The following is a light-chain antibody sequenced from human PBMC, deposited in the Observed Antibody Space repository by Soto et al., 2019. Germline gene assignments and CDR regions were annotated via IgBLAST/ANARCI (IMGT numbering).Light chain of an antibody. V-gene: IGKV3D-15*01. CDR2: GAS. J-gene: IGKJ1*01. CDR3: QQYKNWPTWT. Sequence: EIVLTQSPGTLSLSPGERATLSCRASQSVSNNYLAWYQQKPCQAPRLLIYGASSRATGIPVRFSGSGSGTDFTLTISSLQSEDFAVYYCQQYKNWPTWTFGRGTKLDIK. CDR1: QSVSNN.